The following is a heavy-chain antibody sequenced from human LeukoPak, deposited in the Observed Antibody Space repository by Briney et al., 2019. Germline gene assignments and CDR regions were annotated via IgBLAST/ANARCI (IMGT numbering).Heavy chain of an antibody. CDR1: GFTFSSYA. V-gene: IGHV3-23*01. CDR2: ISGSGGST. D-gene: IGHD2-8*02. Sequence: GGSLRLSRAASGFTFSSYAMSWVRQAPGKGLEWVSAISGSGGSTYYADSVKGRFTISRDNSKNTLYLHMNSLRAEDTAVYYCAGGYWNYFDYWGQGTLVTVSS. CDR3: AGGYWNYFDY. J-gene: IGHJ4*02.